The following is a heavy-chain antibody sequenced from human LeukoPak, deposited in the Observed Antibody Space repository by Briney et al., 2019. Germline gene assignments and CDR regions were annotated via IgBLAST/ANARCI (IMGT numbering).Heavy chain of an antibody. Sequence: GGSLRLSCAASGFTFSSYEMNWVRQAPGKGLEWVSYISSSGSTTYYADSVKGRFTISRDNAKNSLYLQMNSLRAEDTAVYHCARLGQWLVDWYFDLWGRGTLVTVSS. J-gene: IGHJ2*01. CDR2: ISSSGSTT. CDR3: ARLGQWLVDWYFDL. D-gene: IGHD6-19*01. V-gene: IGHV3-48*03. CDR1: GFTFSSYE.